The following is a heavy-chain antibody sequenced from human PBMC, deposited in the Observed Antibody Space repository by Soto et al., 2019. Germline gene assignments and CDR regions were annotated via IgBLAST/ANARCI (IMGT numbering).Heavy chain of an antibody. D-gene: IGHD3-9*01. CDR3: ARVGILTGSSFDY. CDR1: GLTFRNYD. CDR2: ISSSVYI. V-gene: IGHV3-21*01. Sequence: GGSLRLSCAASGLTFRNYDMNWVRQAPGQGLEWVSFISSSVYIFYADSVQGRFTISRDDAKNSLYLQMNSLRADDTAIYYCARVGILTGSSFDYWGQGTLVTVSS. J-gene: IGHJ4*02.